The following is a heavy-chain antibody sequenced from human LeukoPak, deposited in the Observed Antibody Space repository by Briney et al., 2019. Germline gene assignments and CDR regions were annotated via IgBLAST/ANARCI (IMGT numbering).Heavy chain of an antibody. D-gene: IGHD3-10*01. J-gene: IGHJ4*02. CDR3: ARGPMVRGVIIRYFDY. CDR1: GFTFRSYG. Sequence: PGGTLRLSCAASGFTFRSYGMSWVRQAPGKGLEWVSAISGSGGRTFYGDAVEGRFFVSRDNSKNTLYLQMTSLRAEDMAVYYCARGPMVRGVIIRYFDYWGQGTLVTVSS. CDR2: ISGSGGRT. V-gene: IGHV3-23*01.